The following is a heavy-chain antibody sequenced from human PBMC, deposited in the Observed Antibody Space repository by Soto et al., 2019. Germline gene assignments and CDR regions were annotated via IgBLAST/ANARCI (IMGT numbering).Heavy chain of an antibody. J-gene: IGHJ4*02. CDR3: ARMTYDSSGYYYSLFDY. CDR2: IIPIFGTA. D-gene: IGHD3-22*01. CDR1: GGTFSSYA. V-gene: IGHV1-69*01. Sequence: QVQLVQSGAEVKKPGSSVKVSCKASGGTFSSYAISWVRQAPGQGLEWMGGIIPIFGTANYAQKFQGRVTITADESTSTAYMELSSLRSEDTAVYYCARMTYDSSGYYYSLFDYCVQGTLVTVSS.